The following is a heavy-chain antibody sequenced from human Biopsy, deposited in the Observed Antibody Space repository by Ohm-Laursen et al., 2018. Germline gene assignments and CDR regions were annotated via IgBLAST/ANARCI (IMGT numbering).Heavy chain of an antibody. V-gene: IGHV1-24*01. J-gene: IGHJ4*02. D-gene: IGHD1-1*01. Sequence: TVYASCKVSGYAVTEFSMHWVRQAPGKGLEWMGGFAPENGKTIYAQKFQGRVTMNEDTSTDTAYMELSSLRSEDTAVYYCAADINVWNVNYWGQGTQVTVSS. CDR2: FAPENGKT. CDR3: AADINVWNVNY. CDR1: GYAVTEFS.